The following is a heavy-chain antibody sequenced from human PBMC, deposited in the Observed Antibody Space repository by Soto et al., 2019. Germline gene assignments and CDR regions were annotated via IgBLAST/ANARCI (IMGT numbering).Heavy chain of an antibody. CDR2: INPNSCGT. CDR3: AVSWYYDSSGRFI. D-gene: IGHD3-22*01. CDR1: GYTFTGDY. V-gene: IGHV1-2*02. Sequence: ASVKVSCTASGYTFTGDYMHWVRQAPGQGLEWMGWINPNSCGTNYAQKLQGRVTVTADTSTSTAYMELRSLRSDDTAVYYCAVSWYYDSSGRFIWGQGTMVTVSS. J-gene: IGHJ3*02.